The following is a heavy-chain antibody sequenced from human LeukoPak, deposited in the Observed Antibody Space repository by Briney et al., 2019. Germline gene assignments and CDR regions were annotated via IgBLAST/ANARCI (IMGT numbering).Heavy chain of an antibody. V-gene: IGHV1-8*03. D-gene: IGHD2-8*01. CDR2: MNPNRGNT. CDR1: GYTFTRYD. J-gene: IGHJ4*02. Sequence: ASVKVSCKASGYTFTRYDINWVRQATGQRPEWMGWMNPNRGNTAYAQKFQGRVSFTRDTSTTTAYMEPSSLRSDDTAVYYCAREVSRNAGSFGYWGQGTQVIVSS. CDR3: AREVSRNAGSFGY.